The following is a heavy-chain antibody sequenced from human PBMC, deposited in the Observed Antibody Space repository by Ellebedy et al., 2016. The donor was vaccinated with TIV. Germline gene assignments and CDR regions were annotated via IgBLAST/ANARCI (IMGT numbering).Heavy chain of an antibody. CDR1: GFTSSTYW. CDR2: IRPDGRER. J-gene: IGHJ4*02. CDR3: ARHEAGPGELSDC. V-gene: IGHV3-7*01. Sequence: GESLKISCAASGFTSSTYWLSLVRQAPGKGLEWLANIRPDGRERYYMDPVKGRFTITRDNAQNSLYLQMDSLRAEDTAVDYCARHEAGPGELSDCWGQGTLVTVSS. D-gene: IGHD1-7*01.